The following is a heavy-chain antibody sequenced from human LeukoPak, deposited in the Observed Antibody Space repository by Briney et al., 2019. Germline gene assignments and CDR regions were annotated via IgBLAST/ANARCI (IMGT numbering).Heavy chain of an antibody. CDR3: ARTRKRYSYGPPARDAFDI. CDR1: GYTFTGYY. Sequence: ASVKVSCKASGYTFTGYYMHWVRQAPGQGLEWMGWISAYNGNTNYAQKLQGRVTMTTDTSTSTAYMELRSLRSDDTAVYYCARTRKRYSYGPPARDAFDIWGQGTMVTVSS. D-gene: IGHD5-18*01. V-gene: IGHV1-18*04. CDR2: ISAYNGNT. J-gene: IGHJ3*02.